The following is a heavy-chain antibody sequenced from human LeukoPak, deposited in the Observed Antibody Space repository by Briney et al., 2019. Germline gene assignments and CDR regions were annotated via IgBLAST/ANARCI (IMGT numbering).Heavy chain of an antibody. D-gene: IGHD2-2*01. CDR1: GYTFTSYG. J-gene: IGHJ5*02. V-gene: IGHV1-18*01. CDR3: ARTQDIVVVPAGITWFDA. CDR2: ISAYNANT. Sequence: ALVKVSCKASGYTFTSYGISWVRQAPGQGLEWMGWISAYNANTNYAQKLQGRVTMTTDTSTSTAYMELRSVRSDDTAVYYCARTQDIVVVPAGITWFDAWGQGTLVTVSS.